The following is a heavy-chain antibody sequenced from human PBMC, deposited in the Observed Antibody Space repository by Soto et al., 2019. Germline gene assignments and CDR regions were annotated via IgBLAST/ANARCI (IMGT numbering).Heavy chain of an antibody. Sequence: VQLVESGGGLVQPGGSLRLSCAASGFTRSTYWTHWVRQAPGKGLVWVSHINRDGSTTSYADSVKGRFTISRDNAKNKVYLQMNSLRAEDTAVYYCVALTMSIEGDYWGQGTLLTVSS. CDR2: INRDGSTT. CDR1: GFTRSTYW. V-gene: IGHV3-74*01. J-gene: IGHJ4*02. CDR3: VALTMSIEGDY. D-gene: IGHD6-6*01.